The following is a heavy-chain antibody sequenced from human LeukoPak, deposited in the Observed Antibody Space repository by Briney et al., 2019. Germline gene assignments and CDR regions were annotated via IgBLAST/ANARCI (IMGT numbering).Heavy chain of an antibody. J-gene: IGHJ2*01. V-gene: IGHV3-7*01. CDR2: IKQDGSEK. Sequence: TGGSLRLSCAASGFTFSTFGMSWVRQAPGKGLEWVANIKQDGSEKYYVDSVKGRFTISRDNAKNSLFLLLSSLRAEDTAVYYCARGPRYSDLWGRGTLVTVSS. CDR1: GFTFSTFG. CDR3: ARGPRYSDL.